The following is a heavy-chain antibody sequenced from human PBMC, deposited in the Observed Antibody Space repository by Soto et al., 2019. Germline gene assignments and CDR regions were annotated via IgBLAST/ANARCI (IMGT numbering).Heavy chain of an antibody. Sequence: EVQLVESGGGLVQPGGSLRLSCAASGFTFRSYWMHWVRQAPGKGLVWVSRINGGGSSTSYADSVKGRFTISRDNAKNTLYLQMNSLRAEDTAVYYCARGLVVPAGDAFDIWGQGIMVTVSS. D-gene: IGHD2-2*01. J-gene: IGHJ3*02. CDR1: GFTFRSYW. CDR3: ARGLVVPAGDAFDI. V-gene: IGHV3-74*01. CDR2: INGGGSST.